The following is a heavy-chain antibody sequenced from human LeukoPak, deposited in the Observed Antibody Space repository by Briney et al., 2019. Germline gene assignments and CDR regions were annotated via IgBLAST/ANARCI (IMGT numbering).Heavy chain of an antibody. CDR1: GYSISSGYY. J-gene: IGHJ5*02. CDR3: ARVLPWTYNFAAGMGWFDP. D-gene: IGHD1-1*01. CDR2: IYHSGST. Sequence: SGPTLVKPSETLSLTCTVSGYSISSGYYWGWIRQPPGKGLEWIGSIYHSGSTYYNPSLKSRVTISVDTSKNQFSLKLSSVTAADTAVYYCARVLPWTYNFAAGMGWFDPWGQGTLVTVSS. V-gene: IGHV4-38-2*02.